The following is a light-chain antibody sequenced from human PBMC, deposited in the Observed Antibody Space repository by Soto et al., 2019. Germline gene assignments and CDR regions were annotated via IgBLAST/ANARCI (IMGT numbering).Light chain of an antibody. Sequence: DIQMTQSPSSLSASVGDRVTITCRASQEISSDLGWYQQKAGRAPKRLMFAASKLQSGVPSRFSGRGSGTEFTRTISRLQPDDFATYYCRQQYTYPRAFGQGTKVEMK. CDR3: RQQYTYPRA. J-gene: IGKJ1*01. CDR2: AAS. V-gene: IGKV1-17*01. CDR1: QEISSD.